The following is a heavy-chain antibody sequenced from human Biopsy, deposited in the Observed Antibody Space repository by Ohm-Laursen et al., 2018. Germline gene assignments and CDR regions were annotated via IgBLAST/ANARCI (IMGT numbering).Heavy chain of an antibody. J-gene: IGHJ6*02. D-gene: IGHD1-1*01. CDR3: AKDVRVKVQLDGMDV. Sequence: SLRLSCAACGFTFDDYAMHWVRQAPGKGLEWVSGISWHSGSRGYADSVKGRSTISRDNAKKLLYLQMNSLRAEDTALYYCAKDVRVKVQLDGMDVWGQGTTVTVSS. CDR1: GFTFDDYA. V-gene: IGHV3-9*01. CDR2: ISWHSGSR.